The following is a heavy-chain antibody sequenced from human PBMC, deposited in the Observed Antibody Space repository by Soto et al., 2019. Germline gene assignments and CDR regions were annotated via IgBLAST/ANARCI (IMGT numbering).Heavy chain of an antibody. V-gene: IGHV1-18*01. Sequence: ASVKVSCKASGYTFTSYGISWVRRAPGQGLEWMGWISAYNGNTNYAQKLQGRVTMTTDTSTSTAYMELRSLRSDDTAVYYCARDTFMVRGVIITKNFDYWGQGTLVTVSS. J-gene: IGHJ4*02. CDR2: ISAYNGNT. D-gene: IGHD3-10*01. CDR3: ARDTFMVRGVIITKNFDY. CDR1: GYTFTSYG.